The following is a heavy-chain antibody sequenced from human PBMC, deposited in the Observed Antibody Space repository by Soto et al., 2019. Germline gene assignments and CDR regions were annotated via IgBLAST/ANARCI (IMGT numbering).Heavy chain of an antibody. CDR1: GYPVTAYY. V-gene: IGHV1-2*02. CDR2: INPATGAA. J-gene: IGHJ3*02. D-gene: IGHD3-3*01. CDR3: AIGGGVGVAGSAAFEM. Sequence: QLHLVQSGAVVKKPGASVTVSCSASGYPVTAYYMHWVRQAPGRGLEWMGGINPATGAAKYTQTFQGRVTMTRDTSTSTVFMELGGLTSEDTAVFYCAIGGGVGVAGSAAFEMWGQGTLVTVSS.